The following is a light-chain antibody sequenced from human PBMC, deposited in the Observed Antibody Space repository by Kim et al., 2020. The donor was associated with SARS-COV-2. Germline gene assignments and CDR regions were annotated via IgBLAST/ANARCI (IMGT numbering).Light chain of an antibody. CDR1: SSNIGSNN. Sequence: QSVLTQPPSASGTPGQRVTISCSGSSSNIGSNNVVWYQQLPGAAPNLLIYSNNQRPSGIPDRFSCSRSGTSASLAISGIQSGDEADYYCAVWDDSLKQGVFGGGTQLTVL. CDR3: AVWDDSLKQGV. V-gene: IGLV1-44*01. J-gene: IGLJ3*02. CDR2: SNN.